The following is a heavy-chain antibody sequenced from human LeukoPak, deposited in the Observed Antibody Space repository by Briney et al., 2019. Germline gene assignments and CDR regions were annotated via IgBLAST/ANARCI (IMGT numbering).Heavy chain of an antibody. D-gene: IGHD3-10*01. CDR2: ISDYNGNT. Sequence: GASVKVSCKASGYTFTNYGISWVRQAPGQGLEWMGWISDYNGNTNYAQKLQGRVTMTTDTSTSTAYMELRSLRSDDTAVYYCVRGLASGYGSGSYSDYWGQGALVTVSS. J-gene: IGHJ4*02. CDR3: VRGLASGYGSGSYSDY. CDR1: GYTFTNYG. V-gene: IGHV1-18*04.